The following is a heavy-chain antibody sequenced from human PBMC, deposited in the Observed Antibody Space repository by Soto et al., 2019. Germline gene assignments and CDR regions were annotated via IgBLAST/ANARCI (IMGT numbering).Heavy chain of an antibody. CDR1: GGSISSYY. J-gene: IGHJ4*02. CDR2: IYTSGST. V-gene: IGHV4-4*07. Sequence: SETLSLTCTVSGGSISSYYWSWIRQPAGKGLEWIGRIYTSGSTNYNPSLKSRVTMSVDTSKNQFSLKLSSVTAADTAVYYCARGGYCSSTSCPLDYWCQGTLVTVSS. CDR3: ARGGYCSSTSCPLDY. D-gene: IGHD2-2*01.